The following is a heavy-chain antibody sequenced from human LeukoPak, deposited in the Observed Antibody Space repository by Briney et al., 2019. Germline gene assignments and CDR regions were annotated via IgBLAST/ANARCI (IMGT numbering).Heavy chain of an antibody. D-gene: IGHD2-21*01. CDR3: ARIAFYYYYGMDV. J-gene: IGHJ6*02. Sequence: GASLQISCKGSGSIFTSYWIGWVRPLPGKGLEWMGIIYPGDSDTRYSPSFQGQVTISADKSISTAYLQWSSLKASDTAMYYCARIAFYYYYGMDVWGQGTTVTVSS. CDR1: GSIFTSYW. V-gene: IGHV5-51*01. CDR2: IYPGDSDT.